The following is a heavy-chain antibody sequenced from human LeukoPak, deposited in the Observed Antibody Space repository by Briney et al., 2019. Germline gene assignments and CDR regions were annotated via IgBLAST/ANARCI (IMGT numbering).Heavy chain of an antibody. CDR2: INHSGST. Sequence: SETLSLTCAVYGGSFSGYYWSWIRQPPGKGLEWIGEINHSGSTNYNPSLKSRVTISVDTSKNQFSLKLSSVTAADTAVYYCARASVESDAFDIWGQGTMVTVSS. CDR3: ARASVESDAFDI. J-gene: IGHJ3*02. CDR1: GGSFSGYY. V-gene: IGHV4-34*01.